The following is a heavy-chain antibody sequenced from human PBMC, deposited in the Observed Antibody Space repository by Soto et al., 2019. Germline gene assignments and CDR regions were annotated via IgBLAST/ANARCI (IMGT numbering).Heavy chain of an antibody. V-gene: IGHV3-21*06. J-gene: IGHJ4*02. Sequence: PGGSLRLSCASSWFTFTRYSMNWVRQAPGKGLEWVSSISSTTNYIYYGDSMKGRCTISRDNAKNSLYLEMNSLRAEDTAVYYCARESEDLTSNFDYWGQGTLVTVSS. CDR1: WFTFTRYS. CDR3: ARESEDLTSNFDY. CDR2: ISSTTNYI.